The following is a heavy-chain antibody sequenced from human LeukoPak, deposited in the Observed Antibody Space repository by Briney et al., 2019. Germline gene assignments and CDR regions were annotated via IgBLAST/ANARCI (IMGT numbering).Heavy chain of an antibody. CDR1: GGTFSSYA. CDR2: ISAYNGNT. J-gene: IGHJ4*02. V-gene: IGHV1-18*01. Sequence: ASVKVSCKASGGTFSSYAISWVRQAPGQGLEWMGWISAYNGNTNYAQKLQGRVTMTTDTSTSTAYMELRSLRSDDTAVYYCARDQGPYYDILTGYYSLDYWGQGTLVTVSS. CDR3: ARDQGPYYDILTGYYSLDY. D-gene: IGHD3-9*01.